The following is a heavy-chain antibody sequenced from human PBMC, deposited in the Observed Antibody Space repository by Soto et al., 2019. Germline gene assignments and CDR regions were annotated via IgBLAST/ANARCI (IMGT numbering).Heavy chain of an antibody. CDR3: ARQCRAVTYHWFVP. J-gene: IGHJ5*02. D-gene: IGHD6-19*01. V-gene: IGHV4-59*08. CDR2: VYYSGST. CDR1: GGSMSRYY. Sequence: AETLSLTCNVSGGSMSRYYWSWIRQPPGKGLEWIGYVYYSGSTNYNPSLKSRVTISVDTSKNQFSLKLSSVTAADTAVYYCARQCRAVTYHWFVPWGQGTLFTVSS.